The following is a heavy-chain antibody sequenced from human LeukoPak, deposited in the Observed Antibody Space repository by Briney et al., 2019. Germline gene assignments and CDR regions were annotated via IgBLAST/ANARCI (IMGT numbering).Heavy chain of an antibody. CDR2: ISSSSSYI. D-gene: IGHD5-18*01. V-gene: IGHV3-21*04. J-gene: IGHJ4*02. Sequence: PGGSLRLSCAASGFTFSSYSMNWVRQAPGKGLEWVSSISSSSSYIYYADSVKGRFTISRDNAKNSLYLQMNSLRAEDTAVYYCVKFGGSYGSPLSESTYWGQGTLVTVSS. CDR3: VKFGGSYGSPLSESTY. CDR1: GFTFSSYS.